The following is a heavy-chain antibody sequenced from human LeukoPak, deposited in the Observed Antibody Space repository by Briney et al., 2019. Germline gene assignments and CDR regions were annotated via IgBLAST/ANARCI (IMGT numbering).Heavy chain of an antibody. Sequence: GGSLRLSCAASGFTFSSYAMNWVRQAPGKGLERVSALSGSGGSTYYADSVKGRFTISRDNSKNTLYLQMNSLRAEDTAVYYCAKSRIAAAYWGKFDPWGQGTLVTVSS. V-gene: IGHV3-23*01. CDR2: LSGSGGST. J-gene: IGHJ5*02. CDR1: GFTFSSYA. D-gene: IGHD6-13*01. CDR3: AKSRIAAAYWGKFDP.